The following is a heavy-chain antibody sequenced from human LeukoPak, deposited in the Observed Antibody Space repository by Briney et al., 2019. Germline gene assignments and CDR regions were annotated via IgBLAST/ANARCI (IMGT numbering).Heavy chain of an antibody. J-gene: IGHJ4*02. CDR3: TREAVTANGYFDY. Sequence: PGRSLRLSCAASGFTFSNAWMTWVRQAPGKGLEWVGRIKSKTDGGTTDYAAPVKGRFTISRDDSKNTLYLQMNSLKTEDTAVYYCTREAVTANGYFDYWGQGTLVTVSS. CDR1: GFTFSNAW. CDR2: IKSKTDGGTT. V-gene: IGHV3-15*01. D-gene: IGHD2-21*02.